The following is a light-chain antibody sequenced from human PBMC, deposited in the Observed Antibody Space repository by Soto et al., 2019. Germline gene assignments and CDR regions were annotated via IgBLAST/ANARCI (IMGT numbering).Light chain of an antibody. CDR2: GGS. CDR1: QSLLHSNGRNY. V-gene: IGKV2-28*01. CDR3: LQALQAPFT. J-gene: IGKJ3*01. Sequence: DLVMTQSPFSLPVTPGEPASMSCRSSQSLLHSNGRNYLDWYLQKPGQSPQLLIYGGSNRASGVPDRFSGSGSGTDFTLKISRVEAEDVGVYYCLQALQAPFTFGPGTKLAIK.